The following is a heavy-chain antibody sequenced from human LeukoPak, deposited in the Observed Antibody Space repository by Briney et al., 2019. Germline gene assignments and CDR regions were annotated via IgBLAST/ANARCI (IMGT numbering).Heavy chain of an antibody. V-gene: IGHV3-23*01. CDR2: ITSSGRTP. D-gene: IGHD3-10*01. CDR3: AKDRPNFYETSGSYYKIKGDF. J-gene: IGHJ4*02. CDR1: GFTFNTHA. Sequence: PGGSLRLSCEASGFTFNTHAMSWVRQAPGKGLEWVASITSSGRTPYYTASVKGRFTISRDNSKNTLYLQMSSLRGEDTAVYYCAKDRPNFYETSGSYYKIKGDFWGQGSLVTVSS.